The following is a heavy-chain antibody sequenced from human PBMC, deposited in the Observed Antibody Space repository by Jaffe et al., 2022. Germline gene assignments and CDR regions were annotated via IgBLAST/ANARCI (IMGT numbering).Heavy chain of an antibody. D-gene: IGHD6-13*01. Sequence: EVQLLESGGGLVQPGGSLRLSCAASGFTFNTYTMNWVRQAPGKGLEWVSSIVGNVGSTHYTDSVKGRFTISRDTSKNTLYLQLDSLRVEDTAIYYCVKALVPLQAYFDSWGQGTLVTVSS. CDR3: VKALVPLQAYFDS. J-gene: IGHJ4*02. V-gene: IGHV3-23*01. CDR2: IVGNVGST. CDR1: GFTFNTYT.